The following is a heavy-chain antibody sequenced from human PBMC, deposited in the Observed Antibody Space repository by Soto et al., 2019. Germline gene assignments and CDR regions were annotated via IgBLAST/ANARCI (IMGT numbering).Heavy chain of an antibody. V-gene: IGHV5-51*01. Sequence: EVHLAQSGAEVREPGKSLKISCKASGYSFNTYWIAWVRQMPGKGLEWMGSIYPADSDTRYSPSFQGQVTISADKSIMAAYLQWSSLKASDTATYYCARLGAMTEFGGVIVGGFDYWGQGILVTVSS. CDR3: ARLGAMTEFGGVIVGGFDY. D-gene: IGHD3-16*02. CDR1: GYSFNTYW. J-gene: IGHJ4*02. CDR2: IYPADSDT.